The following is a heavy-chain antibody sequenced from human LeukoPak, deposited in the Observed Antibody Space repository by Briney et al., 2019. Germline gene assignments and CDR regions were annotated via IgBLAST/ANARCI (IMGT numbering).Heavy chain of an antibody. CDR3: ARGRYGWLPFDY. CDR2: IYYSGST. V-gene: IGHV4-59*01. D-gene: IGHD3-16*01. J-gene: IGHJ4*02. Sequence: SETLSLTCTVSGGSMSNYYWSWIRQPPGKGLEWIGYIYYSGSTNYNPSLKSRVTISVDTSKNQFTLKLSSVTAADTAVYYRARGRYGWLPFDYWGRGTLVTVSS. CDR1: GGSMSNYY.